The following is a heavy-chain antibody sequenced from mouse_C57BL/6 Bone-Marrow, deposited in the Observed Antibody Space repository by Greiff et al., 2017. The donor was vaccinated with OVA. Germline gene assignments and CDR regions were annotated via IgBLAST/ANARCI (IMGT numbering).Heavy chain of an antibody. CDR2: IYHRDGST. J-gene: IGHJ2*01. D-gene: IGHD2-4*01. CDR1: GYTFTSYD. V-gene: IGHV1-85*01. CDR3: ARGARLRRAFDY. Sequence: QVQLQQSGPELVKPGASVKLSCKASGYTFTSYDINWVKQRPGQGLEWIGWIYHRDGSTKYNEQFKGTATLTVDTSSSTAYMELHSLTSEDSAVYFCARGARLRRAFDYWGQGTTLTVSS.